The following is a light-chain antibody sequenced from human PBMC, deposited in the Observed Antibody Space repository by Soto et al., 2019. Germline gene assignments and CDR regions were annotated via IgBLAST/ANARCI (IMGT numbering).Light chain of an antibody. V-gene: IGKV2-28*01. J-gene: IGKJ5*01. Sequence: EIVMTQSPLTLPVTPGEPASISCRSSQSLLYNNTYNYLDWYVQKPGQSPQLLIYFGSNRAPGVPDRFSGSGSGTEFTLTISSLQSEDFAVYYCQQYNNWPPGITFGQGTRLEIK. CDR3: QQYNNWPPGIT. CDR1: QSLLYNNTYNY. CDR2: FGS.